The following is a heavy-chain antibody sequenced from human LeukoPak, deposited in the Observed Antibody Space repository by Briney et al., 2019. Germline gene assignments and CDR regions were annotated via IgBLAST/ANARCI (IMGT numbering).Heavy chain of an antibody. Sequence: GGSLRLSCAASGFTFSDYYMSWIRQAPGKGLEWVSYISSSGSTTYYADSVKGRFTISRDNANNSLYLQMSSLRAEDTAIYYCAKDYHRYSYGLDWGQGTLVTVSS. CDR1: GFTFSDYY. V-gene: IGHV3-11*01. CDR2: ISSSGSTT. CDR3: AKDYHRYSYGLD. D-gene: IGHD5-18*01. J-gene: IGHJ4*02.